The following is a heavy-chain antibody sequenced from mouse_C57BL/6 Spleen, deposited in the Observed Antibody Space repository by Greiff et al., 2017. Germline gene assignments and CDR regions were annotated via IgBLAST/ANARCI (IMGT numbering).Heavy chain of an antibody. CDR3: AKSAYYSNYAWFAY. Sequence: EVMLVESGGGLVKPGGSLKLSCAASGFTFSDYGMHWVRQAPEKGLEWVAYISSGSSTIYYADTVKGRFTISRDNAKNTLFLQMTSLRSEDTAMYYCAKSAYYSNYAWFAYWGQGTLVTVSA. J-gene: IGHJ3*01. CDR1: GFTFSDYG. V-gene: IGHV5-17*01. CDR2: ISSGSSTI. D-gene: IGHD2-5*01.